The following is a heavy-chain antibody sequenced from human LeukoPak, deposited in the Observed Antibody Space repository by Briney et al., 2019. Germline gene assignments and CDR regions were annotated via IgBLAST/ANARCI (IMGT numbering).Heavy chain of an antibody. CDR2: ISYRGTT. CDR3: ARRAAVGKNWFDP. CDR1: GDSMSTNNYH. J-gene: IGHJ5*02. V-gene: IGHV4-39*01. Sequence: PPETLSLTCSVSGDSMSTNNYHWGWIRQPPGKGLEWIGSISYRGTTYYNPSLKSRVTISVDTSENLFSLKVNYVTAADTAVYYCARRAAVGKNWFDPWGQGTLVTVSS. D-gene: IGHD6-13*01.